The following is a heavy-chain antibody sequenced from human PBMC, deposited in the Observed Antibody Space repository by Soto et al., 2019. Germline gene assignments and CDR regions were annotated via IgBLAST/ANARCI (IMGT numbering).Heavy chain of an antibody. CDR3: ANALDN. CDR1: GFTFSNYA. V-gene: IGHV3-23*01. J-gene: IGHJ4*02. CDR2: ISDSGGFT. Sequence: GGSLRLSCVASGFTFSNYAMSWVRQAPGKGLECISDISDSGGFTYYADSVRGRFTISRDNSKNTLYLQMNSLRPEDTATYYCANALDNWGQGTLVTVSS.